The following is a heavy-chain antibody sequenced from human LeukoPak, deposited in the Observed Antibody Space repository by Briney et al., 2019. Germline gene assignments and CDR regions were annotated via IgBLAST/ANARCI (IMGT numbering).Heavy chain of an antibody. CDR1: GYTFTDYY. V-gene: IGHV1-46*01. CDR2: INVSGGGT. D-gene: IGHD2-2*01. CDR3: ARDQYQLLGDY. J-gene: IGHJ4*02. Sequence: ASVKVSCKASGYTFTDYYIHWVRQAPGQGPEWMGIINVSGGGTTYAQELQGRVTMTTDTSTSTAYMELRSLRSDDTAVYYCARDQYQLLGDYWGQGTLVTVSS.